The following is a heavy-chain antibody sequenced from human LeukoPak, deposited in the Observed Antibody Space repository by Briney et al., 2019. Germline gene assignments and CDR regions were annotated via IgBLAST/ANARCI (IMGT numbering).Heavy chain of an antibody. CDR2: INPSGGST. J-gene: IGHJ6*03. CDR1: GYTFTSYY. V-gene: IGHV1-46*01. Sequence: ASVKVSCKASGYTFTSYYMHWVRQAPGQGLEWMGIINPSGGSTSYAQKFQGRVTITRNTSISTAYMELSSLRSEDTAVYYCARVEDSSRWYGGVYYYYYMDVWGKGTTVTVSS. D-gene: IGHD6-13*01. CDR3: ARVEDSSRWYGGVYYYYYMDV.